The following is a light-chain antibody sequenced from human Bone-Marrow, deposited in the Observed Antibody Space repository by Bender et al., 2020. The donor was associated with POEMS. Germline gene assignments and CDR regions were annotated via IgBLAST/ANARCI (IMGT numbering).Light chain of an antibody. J-gene: IGLJ2*01. V-gene: IGLV2-23*02. Sequence: QSALTQPASVSGSPGQSITISCTGTSSDVGSYNLVSWYQQHPGKAPKLIIYEVSKRPSGVSNRFSGSKSGNTASLTISGLQAEDEAHYYCCSYAGSDTLIFGGGTKLTVL. CDR1: SSDVGSYNL. CDR3: CSYAGSDTLI. CDR2: EVS.